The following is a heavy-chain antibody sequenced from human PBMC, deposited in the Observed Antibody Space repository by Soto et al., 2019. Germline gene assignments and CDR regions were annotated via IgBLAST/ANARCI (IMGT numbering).Heavy chain of an antibody. Sequence: GGSLRLSCAASGFSFSTYAMTWVRQAPGKGLEWVSAISASGTATYYADSVKGRFTISRDNSKNTLFLQMNSLRAEDTAVYYCARRLGFCNSISCYIWFAYWGQGTLVTVSS. CDR1: GFSFSTYA. D-gene: IGHD2-2*02. V-gene: IGHV3-23*01. CDR3: ARRLGFCNSISCYIWFAY. CDR2: ISASGTAT. J-gene: IGHJ4*02.